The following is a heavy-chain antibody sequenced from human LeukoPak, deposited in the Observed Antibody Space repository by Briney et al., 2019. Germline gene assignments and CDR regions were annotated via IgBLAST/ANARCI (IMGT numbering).Heavy chain of an antibody. D-gene: IGHD5-24*01. CDR2: IIPIFGTA. J-gene: IGHJ4*02. V-gene: IGHV1-69*13. CDR1: GGTFSSYA. CDR3: ARERGDGYNGIDY. Sequence: AASVKVSCKASGGTFSSYAISWVRQAPGQGLEWMGGIIPIFGTANYAQKFQGRVTITADESTSTAYMELSSLRSEDTAVYYCARERGDGYNGIDYWGQGTLVTVSS.